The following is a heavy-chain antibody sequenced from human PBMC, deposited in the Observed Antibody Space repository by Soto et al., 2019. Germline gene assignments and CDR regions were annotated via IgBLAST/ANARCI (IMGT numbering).Heavy chain of an antibody. Sequence: EVQLVQSGAEVKKPGESLKISCKASGYSFTSYWIGWVRQMPGKGLEWMGIIYPDDSDTKYSPSFKGQVTISADKSISTAYLQWSSLEASDTAIYYCARPPYCSKTTCYDGSPGYWGQGTLVTVSS. V-gene: IGHV5-51*03. J-gene: IGHJ4*02. CDR2: IYPDDSDT. CDR1: GYSFTSYW. D-gene: IGHD2-2*01. CDR3: ARPPYCSKTTCYDGSPGY.